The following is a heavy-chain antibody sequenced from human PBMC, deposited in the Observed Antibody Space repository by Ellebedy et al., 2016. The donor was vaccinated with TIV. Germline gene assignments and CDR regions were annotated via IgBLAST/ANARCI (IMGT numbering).Heavy chain of an antibody. J-gene: IGHJ5*02. CDR1: GFTFSGSA. CDR3: ASQMVEGPMDGIWFDP. V-gene: IGHV3-73*01. CDR2: IRSKANSHAT. D-gene: IGHD2-8*01. Sequence: GESLKISCAASGFTFSGSAMHWVRQASGKGLEWVGRIRSKANSHATEYAASVNGRFTFSRDDSINTAYLQINSVTTDDTAVYYCASQMVEGPMDGIWFDPWGQGTLVTVSS.